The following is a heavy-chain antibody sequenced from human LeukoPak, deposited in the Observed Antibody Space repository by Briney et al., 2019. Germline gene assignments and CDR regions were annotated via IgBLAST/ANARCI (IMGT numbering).Heavy chain of an antibody. J-gene: IGHJ5*02. Sequence: PSETLSLTCTVSGGSIRSSSDYWGWIRQPPGKGLEWIGSIYLSGRTYYNPSLKSRVTISVDTSKNQFSLKLSSVTAADTAVYYCAGVDWVTWGQGTLVTVSS. CDR1: GGSIRSSSDY. CDR3: AGVDWVT. CDR2: IYLSGRT. V-gene: IGHV4-39*07. D-gene: IGHD2-15*01.